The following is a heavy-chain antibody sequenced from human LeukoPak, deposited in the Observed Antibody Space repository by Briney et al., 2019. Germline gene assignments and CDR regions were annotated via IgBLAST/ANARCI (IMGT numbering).Heavy chain of an antibody. V-gene: IGHV3-49*04. CDR3: TRDARSSSWYGWFDP. Sequence: PGRSLRLSCRASGFTSGDYAMSWVRQAPGKGLEWVGFIRSKAYGGTTEYAASVKGRFTISRDDSKSIAYLQMSSLKTEDTAVYYCTRDARSSSWYGWFDPWGQGTLVTVSA. CDR2: IRSKAYGGTT. D-gene: IGHD6-13*01. CDR1: GFTSGDYA. J-gene: IGHJ5*02.